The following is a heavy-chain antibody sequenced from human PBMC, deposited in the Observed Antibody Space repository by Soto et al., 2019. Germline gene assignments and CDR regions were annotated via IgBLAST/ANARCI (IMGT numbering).Heavy chain of an antibody. J-gene: IGHJ4*02. Sequence: PSETLSLTCTVSGGSVSSGSYYWSWIRQPPGKGLEWIGYIYYSGSTNYNPSLKSRVTISVDTSKNQFSLKLSSVTAADTAVYYCARAEKGLRLLDYWGQGTLVTVSS. D-gene: IGHD3-3*01. CDR1: GGSVSSGSYY. V-gene: IGHV4-61*01. CDR3: ARAEKGLRLLDY. CDR2: IYYSGST.